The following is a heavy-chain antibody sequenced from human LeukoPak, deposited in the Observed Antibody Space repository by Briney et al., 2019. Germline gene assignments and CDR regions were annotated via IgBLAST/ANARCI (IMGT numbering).Heavy chain of an antibody. CDR1: GGSISSHY. Sequence: KPSETLSLTCTVSGGSISSHYWTWIRQSPVKGLEWIGDISNSGSTSYNPSLKSRVTISIDTSENQFSLKLSSVTAADTAVYYCGRDALVGYFSYYYMDVWGKGTTVTVSS. J-gene: IGHJ6*03. CDR3: GRDALVGYFSYYYMDV. D-gene: IGHD2-15*01. V-gene: IGHV4-59*11. CDR2: ISNSGST.